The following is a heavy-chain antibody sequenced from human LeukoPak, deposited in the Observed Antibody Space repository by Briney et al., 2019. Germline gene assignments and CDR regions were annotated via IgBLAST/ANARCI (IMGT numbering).Heavy chain of an antibody. D-gene: IGHD3-10*01. CDR1: GDSLTNFY. V-gene: IGHV4-59*01. Sequence: SETLSLTRTVSGDSLTNFYWSWIRQPPGKGLEWVASIFDNGSTNDNRSLKSRVTISLDTSNNQFSLTVNSVTAAGTAVYYCARGGYGSAFDFWGQGTLVTVSS. J-gene: IGHJ4*02. CDR2: IFDNGST. CDR3: ARGGYGSAFDF.